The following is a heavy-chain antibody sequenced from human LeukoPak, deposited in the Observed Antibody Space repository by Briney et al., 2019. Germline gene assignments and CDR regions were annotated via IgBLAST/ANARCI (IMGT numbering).Heavy chain of an antibody. J-gene: IGHJ4*02. Sequence: PGGSLRLSCVATGFTHTNYAIHWFRQAPGKGLNWVALISYDGNSKHHADSVKDRFTISRDNSKNTLYLQMNSLRVEDTAVYYCARTYNYGSGKYGSFDSWGQGTLVTVSS. CDR3: ARTYNYGSGKYGSFDS. CDR2: ISYDGNSK. CDR1: GFTHTNYA. V-gene: IGHV3-30*04. D-gene: IGHD3-10*01.